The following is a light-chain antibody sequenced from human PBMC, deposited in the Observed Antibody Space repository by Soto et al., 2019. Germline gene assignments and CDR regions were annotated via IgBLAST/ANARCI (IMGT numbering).Light chain of an antibody. CDR3: LQALQTPIT. J-gene: IGKJ5*01. V-gene: IGKV2-28*01. CDR1: QSLLHSNGYNY. Sequence: DIVMTQSPLSLPVTPGEPASISCRSSQSLLHSNGYNYVDWYLQKPGQSPQLLLYLASNRASGVPDRFSGSGSCTDFTLKISRVEAEDVGVYYCLQALQTPITLGQGTRLEIK. CDR2: LAS.